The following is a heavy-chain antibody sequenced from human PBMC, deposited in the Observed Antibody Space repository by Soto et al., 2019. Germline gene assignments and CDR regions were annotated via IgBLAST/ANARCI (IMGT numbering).Heavy chain of an antibody. J-gene: IGHJ4*02. CDR1: GYSFTSYW. Sequence: GESLKISCKGSGYSFTSYWIGWVRQMPGKGLEWMGIIYPGDSDTRYSPSFQGQVTISADKSISTAYLQWSSLKASDTAMYYCARHSSDIVVVPAAIPLDYWGQGTLVTVSS. CDR2: IYPGDSDT. D-gene: IGHD2-2*02. V-gene: IGHV5-51*01. CDR3: ARHSSDIVVVPAAIPLDY.